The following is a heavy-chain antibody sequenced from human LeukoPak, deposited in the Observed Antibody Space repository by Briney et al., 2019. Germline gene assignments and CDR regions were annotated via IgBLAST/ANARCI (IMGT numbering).Heavy chain of an antibody. Sequence: SETLSLTCAVYGGSFSGYYWSWIRQPPGKGLEWIGEINHSGSTNYNPSLKSRVTISVDTSKNQFSLKLSSVTAADTAVYYCARHPYYDILTGYPIGPHDAFDIWGQGTMVTVSS. J-gene: IGHJ3*02. D-gene: IGHD3-9*01. CDR3: ARHPYYDILTGYPIGPHDAFDI. CDR2: INHSGST. V-gene: IGHV4-34*01. CDR1: GGSFSGYY.